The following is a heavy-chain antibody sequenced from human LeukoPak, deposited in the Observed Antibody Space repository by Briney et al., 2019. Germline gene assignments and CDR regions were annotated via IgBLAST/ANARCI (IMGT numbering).Heavy chain of an antibody. CDR2: MSPNSGDT. CDR1: GYTFTSYD. D-gene: IGHD7-27*01. Sequence: GASVKVSCTASGYTFTSYDFNWVRQDTGQRPEWMGWMSPNSGDTGYAQKFQDRVTMTRNTSISTAYMELSSLRSDDTAVYYCARGPPNWGYDYWGPGTLVTVSS. CDR3: ARGPPNWGYDY. J-gene: IGHJ4*02. V-gene: IGHV1-8*01.